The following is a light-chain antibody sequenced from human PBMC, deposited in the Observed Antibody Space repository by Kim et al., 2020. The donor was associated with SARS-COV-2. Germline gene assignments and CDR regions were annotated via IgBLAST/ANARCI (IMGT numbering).Light chain of an antibody. CDR1: LNIRNC. V-gene: IGKV1-16*01. Sequence: DIQMTQSPSSLSASVGDRVTITCRASLNIRNCLAWFQQKPGKAPKPLIYGASILQSGVPSRFSGCGSGTDFTLTISSLQPEDFAIYFCRHDSGYPITFGQGTRLEIK. CDR2: GAS. J-gene: IGKJ5*01. CDR3: RHDSGYPIT.